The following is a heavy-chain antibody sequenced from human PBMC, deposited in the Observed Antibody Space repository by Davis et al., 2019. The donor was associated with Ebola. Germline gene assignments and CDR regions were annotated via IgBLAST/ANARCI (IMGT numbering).Heavy chain of an antibody. CDR2: IIPILGIA. CDR3: ARDGTYYDFWSGYERYYFDY. V-gene: IGHV1-69*04. Sequence: SVKVSCKASGGTFSSYAISWVRQAPGQGLEWMGRIIPILGIANYAQKFQGRVTITADKSTSTAYMELSSLRSEDTAVYYCARDGTYYDFWSGYERYYFDYWGQGTLVTVSS. D-gene: IGHD3-3*01. J-gene: IGHJ4*02. CDR1: GGTFSSYA.